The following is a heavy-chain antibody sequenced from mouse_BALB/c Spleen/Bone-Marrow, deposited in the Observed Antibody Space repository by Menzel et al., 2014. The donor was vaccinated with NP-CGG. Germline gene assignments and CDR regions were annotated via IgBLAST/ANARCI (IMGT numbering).Heavy chain of an antibody. CDR3: ARRDNAPFAY. V-gene: IGHV1-59*01. CDR2: IDPSDSET. D-gene: IGHD1-3*01. Sequence: QVQLQQPGPQLVRPGASVKIPCKASGYSFTSYWMHWVKQRPGQGLEWIGMIDPSDSETKLNQKFKDKATLTVDKSSSTAYLQLSSPTSEDSAVYYCARRDNAPFAYWGQGTLVTVSA. J-gene: IGHJ3*01. CDR1: GYSFTSYW.